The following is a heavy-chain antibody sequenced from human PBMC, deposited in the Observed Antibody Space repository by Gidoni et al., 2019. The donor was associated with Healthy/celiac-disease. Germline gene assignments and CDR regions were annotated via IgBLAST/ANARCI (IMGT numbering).Heavy chain of an antibody. J-gene: IGHJ6*02. CDR3: ARDGAHYYYYYGMDV. CDR1: GFTFSSYG. Sequence: QVQLVESGGGVVQPGRSLSLSCAASGFTFSSYGMHWVRQAPGKGLEWVAVIWYDGSNKYYADSVKGRFTISRDNSKNTLYLQMNSLRAEDTAVYYCARDGAHYYYYYGMDVWGQGTTVTVSS. D-gene: IGHD3-16*01. V-gene: IGHV3-33*01. CDR2: IWYDGSNK.